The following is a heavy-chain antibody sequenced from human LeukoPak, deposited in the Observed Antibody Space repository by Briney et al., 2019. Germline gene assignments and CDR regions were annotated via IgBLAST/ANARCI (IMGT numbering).Heavy chain of an antibody. CDR1: GFTFANTW. Sequence: PGGSLSLSCAASGFTFANTWMHWVRQAPGKGLVWVSLITVDGGSSNYADSVKGRFTISRDNAKNTLDLEMHSLRTEDTAVYYCVIGGTYGSGSWGQGTLVTVSS. D-gene: IGHD3-10*01. CDR2: ITVDGGSS. J-gene: IGHJ4*02. V-gene: IGHV3-74*01. CDR3: VIGGTYGSGS.